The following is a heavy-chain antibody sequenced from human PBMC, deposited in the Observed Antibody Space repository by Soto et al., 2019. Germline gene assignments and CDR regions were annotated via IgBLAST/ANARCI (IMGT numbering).Heavy chain of an antibody. CDR3: ARLPGYCSGDRCRIAY. D-gene: IGHD2-15*01. CDR2: IYYSGST. Sequence: QLQLQESGPGLVKPSATLSLNCTVSGGSIISSSYYWGWIRQPPGKGLESIGSIYYSGSTYYNLSIKSRVAISVETAKNHFTLTLSSVTAADTAVYFCARLPGYCSGDRCRIAYWGEGNLVTVSS. CDR1: GGSIISSSYY. J-gene: IGHJ4*02. V-gene: IGHV4-39*01.